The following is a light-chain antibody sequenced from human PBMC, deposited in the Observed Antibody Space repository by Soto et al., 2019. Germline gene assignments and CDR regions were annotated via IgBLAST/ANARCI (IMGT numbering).Light chain of an antibody. J-gene: IGLJ1*01. Sequence: QSALTQPPSVSGSPGQSVTISCTGTSSDVGSYNHVSWYQQPPGTAPKLMIYEVSNRPSGVPDRFSGSKSGNTASLTISGLQAEDEADYYCTSYTSSNTYAFGTGTKVTV. V-gene: IGLV2-18*02. CDR3: TSYTSSNTYA. CDR2: EVS. CDR1: SSDVGSYNH.